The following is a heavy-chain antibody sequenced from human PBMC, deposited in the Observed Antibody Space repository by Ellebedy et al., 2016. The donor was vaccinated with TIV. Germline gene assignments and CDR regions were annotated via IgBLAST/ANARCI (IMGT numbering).Heavy chain of an antibody. CDR2: ISGSGGST. J-gene: IGHJ4*02. D-gene: IGHD2-15*01. CDR3: AKVGSGGSEAFDY. Sequence: GESLKISCAASGFTFSSYAMSWVRQAPGKGLEWVSAISGSGGSTYYADSVKGRFTISRDNSKNTLYLQMNSLRAEDTAVYYCAKVGSGGSEAFDYWGQGTLVTVSS. CDR1: GFTFSSYA. V-gene: IGHV3-23*01.